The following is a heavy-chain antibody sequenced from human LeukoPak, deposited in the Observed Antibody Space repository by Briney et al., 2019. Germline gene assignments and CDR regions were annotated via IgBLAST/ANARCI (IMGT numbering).Heavy chain of an antibody. CDR3: ARDWDGRSDCFDP. CDR1: GYSFITFG. V-gene: IGHV1-18*01. D-gene: IGHD1-26*01. Sequence: ASVKVSCKASGYSFITFGISWVRQAPGHGLEWMGYISGPSDDINYADNFQDRLTMTTDTSTSTAYMELRSLTSDDTAVYYCARDWDGRSDCFDPWGQGPLVIVSS. J-gene: IGHJ5*02. CDR2: ISGPSDDI.